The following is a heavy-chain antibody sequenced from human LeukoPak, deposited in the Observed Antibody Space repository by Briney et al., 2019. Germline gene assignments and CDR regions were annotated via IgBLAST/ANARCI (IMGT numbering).Heavy chain of an antibody. CDR3: ARLYYYDSRGLRLFDP. D-gene: IGHD3-22*01. CDR1: GGSLNSTNW. CDR2: IYHSGTT. V-gene: IGHV4-4*02. Sequence: SETLSLTCAVSGGSLNSTNWWSWVRQAPGKGLEWIGEIYHSGTTSYNPSLKSRVSISVDKSKNQFSLKLNSVTAADTAVYFCARLYYYDSRGLRLFDPWGQGTLVTVSS. J-gene: IGHJ5*02.